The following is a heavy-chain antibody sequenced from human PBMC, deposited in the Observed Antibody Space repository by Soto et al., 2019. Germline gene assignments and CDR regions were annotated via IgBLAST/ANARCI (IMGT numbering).Heavy chain of an antibody. D-gene: IGHD6-6*01. CDR3: ARDRHNNFFDP. V-gene: IGHV4-31*03. CDR2: IDYSGST. CDR1: GAYMSSGGYY. Sequence: QVQLQESGPGLVKPSQTLSLTCTVSGAYMSSGGYYWTWIRQSPGKGLEWIGYIDYSGSTYYNPSLESRVAISLDTSRSQFSLTLHSVTAADTAIYYCARDRHNNFFDPWGQGTLVTVSS. J-gene: IGHJ5*02.